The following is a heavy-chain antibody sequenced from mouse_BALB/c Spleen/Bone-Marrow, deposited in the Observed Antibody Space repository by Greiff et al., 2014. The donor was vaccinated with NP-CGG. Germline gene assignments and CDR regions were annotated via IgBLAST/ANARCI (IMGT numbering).Heavy chain of an antibody. CDR1: GFNIKDTY. CDR3: AQGYDWAMDY. D-gene: IGHD2-14*01. Sequence: EVQLVESGAELVKPGASVKLSCTASGFNIKDTYMHWVKQRPEQGLEWTGRIDPANGNTKYDPKFQGKATITADTSSNTAYLQLNSLTSEDTAVYYCAQGYDWAMDYWGQGTSVTVSS. J-gene: IGHJ4*01. CDR2: IDPANGNT. V-gene: IGHV14-3*02.